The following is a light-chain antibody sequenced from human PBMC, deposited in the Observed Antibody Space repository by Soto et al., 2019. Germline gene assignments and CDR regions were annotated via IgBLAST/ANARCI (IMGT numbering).Light chain of an antibody. Sequence: DIQLTQSPSTLSASVGDKITITCRASRSIGRWLAWYQQKPGRAPKVLIYEASNLESGVPSRFSGSGFGTEFTLTISSLQPDYFGTYYCQEYSIFFGGGTRVEIK. CDR2: EAS. V-gene: IGKV1-5*01. J-gene: IGKJ4*01. CDR1: RSIGRW. CDR3: QEYSIF.